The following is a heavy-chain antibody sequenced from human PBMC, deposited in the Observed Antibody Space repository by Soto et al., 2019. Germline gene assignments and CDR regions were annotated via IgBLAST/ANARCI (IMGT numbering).Heavy chain of an antibody. CDR1: GGSISSYY. D-gene: IGHD2-8*01. J-gene: IGHJ5*02. CDR2: IYYSGST. Sequence: NPSETLSLTCTVSGGSISSYYWSWIRQPPGKGLEWIGYIYYSGSTNYNPSLKSRVTISVDTSKNQFSLKLSSVTAADTAVYYCRRGSHCTKGVCFRYNWFDPGGQGTRVTVSS. CDR3: RRGSHCTKGVCFRYNWFDP. V-gene: IGHV4-59*01.